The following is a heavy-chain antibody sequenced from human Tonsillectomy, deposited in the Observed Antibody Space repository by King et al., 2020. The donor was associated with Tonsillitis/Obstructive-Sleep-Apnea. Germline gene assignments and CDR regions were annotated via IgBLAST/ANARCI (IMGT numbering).Heavy chain of an antibody. Sequence: QLVQSGVEVKKPGASVKVSCKASGYTFSSYDINWVRQAPGQGLEWMGRISGYNDNTKYAQILQGRVTMTTDTSTSTAYMELRSLRTDDTAVYYCARGNYDYVWGSYRSRDYFDYWGQGTMVTVSS. CDR3: ARGNYDYVWGSYRSRDYFDY. CDR1: GYTFSSYD. J-gene: IGHJ4*02. D-gene: IGHD3-16*02. CDR2: ISGYNDNT. V-gene: IGHV1-18*01.